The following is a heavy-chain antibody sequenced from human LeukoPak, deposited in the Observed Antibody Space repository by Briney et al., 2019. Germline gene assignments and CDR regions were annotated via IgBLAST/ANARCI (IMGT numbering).Heavy chain of an antibody. Sequence: SETLSLTCTVSGGSISSYYWSWIRQPPGKGLEWIGYIYYSGSTNYNPSLKSRVTISVDTSKNQLSLKLSSVTAADTAVYYCARGNGDYRGYYFDYWGQGTLVTVSS. D-gene: IGHD4-17*01. CDR1: GGSISSYY. CDR3: ARGNGDYRGYYFDY. J-gene: IGHJ4*02. V-gene: IGHV4-59*01. CDR2: IYYSGST.